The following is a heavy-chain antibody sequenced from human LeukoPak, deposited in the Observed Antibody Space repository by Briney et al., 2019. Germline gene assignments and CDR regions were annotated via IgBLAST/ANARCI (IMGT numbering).Heavy chain of an antibody. V-gene: IGHV1-2*02. J-gene: IGHJ4*02. CDR2: INPKHGDT. D-gene: IGHD3-9*01. Sequence: ASVKVSCKASGYTFTGYYMHWVRQAPGQGLEWMGWINPKHGDTNYAQKFQDRVFMTRDTSISTAYMHLSRLRSADTAVYYCARSPHILTGENFDYWGQGTLLTVSS. CDR3: ARSPHILTGENFDY. CDR1: GYTFTGYY.